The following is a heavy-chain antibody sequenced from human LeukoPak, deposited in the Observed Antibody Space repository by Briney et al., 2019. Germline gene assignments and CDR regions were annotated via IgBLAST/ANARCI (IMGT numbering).Heavy chain of an antibody. J-gene: IGHJ4*02. Sequence: GGSLRPSCVAAGFTFSNFAMSWVRQAPGKGLEWVSTVSADGVDVYYADSLKGRFTAARDNSRDTLYLQMNSLRAEDTAVYYCARRFCRGGNCFWFALDNWGLGTLVTVSS. CDR1: GFTFSNFA. V-gene: IGHV3-23*01. CDR2: VSADGVDV. D-gene: IGHD2-15*01. CDR3: ARRFCRGGNCFWFALDN.